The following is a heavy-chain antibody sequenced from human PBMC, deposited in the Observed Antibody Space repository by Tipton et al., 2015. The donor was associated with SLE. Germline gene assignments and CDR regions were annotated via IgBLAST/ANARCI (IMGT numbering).Heavy chain of an antibody. CDR1: GGSISSHY. V-gene: IGHV4-4*08. J-gene: IGHJ6*03. CDR3: ARPFGYYYYYMDV. D-gene: IGHD2/OR15-2a*01. Sequence: TLSLTCTVSGGSISSHYWSWIRQPPGKGLEWIGHIYTSGSTNYNPSLKSRVTISVDTSKNQFSLKLSAVTAADTAVYYCARPFGYYYYYMDVWGKGTTVTVSS. CDR2: IYTSGST.